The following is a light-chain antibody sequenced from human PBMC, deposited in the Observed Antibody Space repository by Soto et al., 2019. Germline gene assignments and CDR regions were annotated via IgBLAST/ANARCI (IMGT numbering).Light chain of an antibody. J-gene: IGKJ1*01. CDR1: QSVSSN. V-gene: IGKV3-15*01. CDR2: GAS. CDR3: QQYNNWHPWT. Sequence: EIVMTQSPATLSVSPGERATLSCRASQSVSSNLAWYQQKPGQAPRLLIYGASTRATGIPARFSGSRSGTEFTLTVSSLQSEDLPVYYCQQYNNWHPWTLGQETKVELK.